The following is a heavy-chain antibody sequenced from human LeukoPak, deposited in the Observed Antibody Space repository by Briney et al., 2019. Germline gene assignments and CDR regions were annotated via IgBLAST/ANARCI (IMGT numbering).Heavy chain of an antibody. V-gene: IGHV4-39*01. CDR1: GGSISSSSYY. CDR2: IYYSGST. CDR3: ARRVITGTTVEISFDY. Sequence: SETLSLTCTVSGGSISSSSYYWGWIRHPTGKGMEWIGSIYYSGSTYYNPSLKSRVTISVDTSKNQFSLKLSSVTAADTAVYYCARRVITGTTVEISFDYWGQGTLVTVSS. D-gene: IGHD1-7*01. J-gene: IGHJ4*02.